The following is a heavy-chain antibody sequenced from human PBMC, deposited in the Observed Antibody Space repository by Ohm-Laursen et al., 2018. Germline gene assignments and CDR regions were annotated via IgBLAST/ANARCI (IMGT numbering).Heavy chain of an antibody. V-gene: IGHV4-59*01. CDR3: ARNFNWENPYNFAY. CDR1: GASMIDYY. Sequence: GTLSLTWPVSGASMIDYYWNWIRQPPGKGLEWIGYIYYSGSTKYNPSLESRVTISLDTSRNQFSLRLTSLTAADTAVYYCARNFNWENPYNFAYWGQGSLVTVSS. J-gene: IGHJ4*02. D-gene: IGHD3-9*01. CDR2: IYYSGST.